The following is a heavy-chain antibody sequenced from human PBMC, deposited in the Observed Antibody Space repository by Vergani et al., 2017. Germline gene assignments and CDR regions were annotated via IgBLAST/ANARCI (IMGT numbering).Heavy chain of an antibody. J-gene: IGHJ6*02. CDR2: ISWDGGST. CDR3: AKDISXWPEYYYYYYGMDV. D-gene: IGHD6-19*01. V-gene: IGHV3-43*01. Sequence: EVQLVESGGVVVQPGGSLRLSCAASGFTFDDYTMHWVRQAPGKGLEWVSLISWDGGSTYYADSVKGRFTISRDNSKNSLYLQMNSLRTEDTALYYCAKDISXWPEYYYYYYGMDVWGQATTVTVSS. CDR1: GFTFDDYT.